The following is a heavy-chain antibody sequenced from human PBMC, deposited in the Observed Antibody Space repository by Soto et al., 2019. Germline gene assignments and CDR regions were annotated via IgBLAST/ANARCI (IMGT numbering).Heavy chain of an antibody. V-gene: IGHV1-69*06. CDR2: IIPIFGTA. D-gene: IGHD3-9*01. J-gene: IGHJ3*02. CDR1: GGTFSSYA. CDR3: ARGCATYYDILCRWGESYAFDI. Sequence: SVKVSCKASGGTFSSYAISWVRQAPGQGLEWMGGIIPIFGTANYAQKFQGRVTITADKSTSTAYMELSSLRSEDTAVYYCARGCATYYDILCRWGESYAFDIWGQGAMVTVSS.